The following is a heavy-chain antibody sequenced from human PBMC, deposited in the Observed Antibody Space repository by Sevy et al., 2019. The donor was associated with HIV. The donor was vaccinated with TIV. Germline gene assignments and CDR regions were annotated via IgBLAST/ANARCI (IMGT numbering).Heavy chain of an antibody. D-gene: IGHD1-7*01. V-gene: IGHV3-30*04. CDR2: ISFDGSNK. Sequence: GGSLRLSCKPSGFTFSGYALHWIRQAPGKRLEWLAVISFDGSNKYYADSLEGRFTISRDNFKDTLYLHMNSLTTDDPAEYFWARRGDWNSDDFDRPPLYHYGMDVWGQGIAVTVSS. J-gene: IGHJ6*02. CDR1: GFTFSGYA. CDR3: ARRGDWNSDDFDRPPLYHYGMDV.